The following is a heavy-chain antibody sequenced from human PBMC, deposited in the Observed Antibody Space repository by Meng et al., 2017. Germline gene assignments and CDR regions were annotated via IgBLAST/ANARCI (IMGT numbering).Heavy chain of an antibody. V-gene: IGHV3-11*01. CDR1: GFTFSDYY. CDR2: ISSSGSTI. D-gene: IGHD6-13*01. CDR3: ARASPPPAGTKKSATYFDY. J-gene: IGHJ4*02. Sequence: GGSLRLSCAASGFTFSDYYMSWIRQAPGKGLEWVSYISSSGSTIYYADSVKGRFTISRDNAKTSLYLQMNSLRAEDTAVYYCARASPPPAGTKKSATYFDYWGQGTRVTGAS.